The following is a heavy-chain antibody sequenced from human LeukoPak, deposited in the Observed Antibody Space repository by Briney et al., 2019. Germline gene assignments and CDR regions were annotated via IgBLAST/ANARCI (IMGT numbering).Heavy chain of an antibody. V-gene: IGHV3-13*04. CDR2: IGTAGDT. J-gene: IGHJ3*02. CDR3: ARLCSSTSCSGAFDI. D-gene: IGHD2-2*01. CDR1: GFTFSSYD. Sequence: GGSLRLSCAASGFTFSSYDMHWVRQATGKGLEWVSAIGTAGDTYYPGSVKGRFTIPRENAKNSLHLQMNSLRAGDTAVYYCARLCSSTSCSGAFDIWGQGTMVTVSS.